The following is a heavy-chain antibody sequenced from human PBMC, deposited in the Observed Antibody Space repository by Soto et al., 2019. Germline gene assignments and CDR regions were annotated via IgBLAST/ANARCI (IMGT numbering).Heavy chain of an antibody. CDR1: GVSISTSNW. J-gene: IGHJ4*02. CDR2: VYRTGST. D-gene: IGHD6-13*01. V-gene: IGHV4-4*02. Sequence: PSETLSLTCAVSGVSISTSNWLSWVRQPPGKGLEWIGEVYRTGSTNYNPSLESRVIVSVDKSKNQFSLKLTSVTAADTAVYYCARARATIAAAAIFDCWGQGTLVTVSS. CDR3: ARARATIAAAAIFDC.